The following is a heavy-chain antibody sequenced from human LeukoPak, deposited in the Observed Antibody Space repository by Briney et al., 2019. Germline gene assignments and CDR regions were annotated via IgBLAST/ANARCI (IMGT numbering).Heavy chain of an antibody. CDR3: TRGLQISNSSGWAGAFDM. J-gene: IGHJ3*02. D-gene: IGHD6-19*01. Sequence: GGSLRLSCAASAFTFGDYGMNWVRQAPGKGLEWVGFIRSKAYGGTTEYAASVKGRFTISRDDSKSIAYLQMNSLKTEDTAVYYCTRGLQISNSSGWAGAFDMGSQGTMVTVSS. V-gene: IGHV3-49*04. CDR1: AFTFGDYG. CDR2: IRSKAYGGTT.